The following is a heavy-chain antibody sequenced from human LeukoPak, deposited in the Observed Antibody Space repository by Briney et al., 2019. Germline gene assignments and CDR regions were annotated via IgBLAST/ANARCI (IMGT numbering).Heavy chain of an antibody. D-gene: IGHD6-19*01. V-gene: IGHV3-66*01. CDR2: ISGGDST. Sequence: GGSLRLSCAASGFTVSSSYMSWVRQAPGKGLRWVSLISGGDSTYYADSVKGRFTISRDNSKNTLYLQMNSLRAEDTAVYYCTKGSSVAGTIFGYWGQGTLVTVSS. CDR3: TKGSSVAGTIFGY. J-gene: IGHJ4*02. CDR1: GFTVSSSY.